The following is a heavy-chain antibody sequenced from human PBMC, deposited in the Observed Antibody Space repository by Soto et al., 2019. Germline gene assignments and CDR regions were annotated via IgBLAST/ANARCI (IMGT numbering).Heavy chain of an antibody. Sequence: EVQLVESGGGLVQSGGSLRLSCAASGDTFPGHWMNWVRQAPGKGLEWVANINQDGSVKYYMDSVKGRFTISRDNAKKSLYLQMNSRRAEDTAVYYCARDPDPIEGVAFDIWGQGTMVTVSS. V-gene: IGHV3-7*01. D-gene: IGHD2-21*01. CDR2: INQDGSVK. CDR3: ARDPDPIEGVAFDI. J-gene: IGHJ3*02. CDR1: GDTFPGHW.